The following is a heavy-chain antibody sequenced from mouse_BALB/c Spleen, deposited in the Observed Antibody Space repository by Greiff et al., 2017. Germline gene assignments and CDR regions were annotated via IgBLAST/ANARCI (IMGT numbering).Heavy chain of an antibody. J-gene: IGHJ3*01. V-gene: IGHV3-6*01. Sequence: EVQRVESGPGLVKPSQSLSLTCSVTGYSITSGYYWNWIREFPGNKLEWMGYISYDGSNNYNPSLKNRISITRDTSKNQFFLKLNSVTTEDTATYYCARSRYYYGTQFADWGQGTLVTGSA. D-gene: IGHD1-1*01. CDR3: ARSRYYYGTQFAD. CDR1: GYSITSGYY. CDR2: ISYDGSN.